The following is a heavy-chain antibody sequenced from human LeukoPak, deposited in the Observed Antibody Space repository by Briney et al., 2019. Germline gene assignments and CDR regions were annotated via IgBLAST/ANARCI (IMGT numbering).Heavy chain of an antibody. CDR2: IYYSGST. CDR3: ARDDIPMVRRGLDP. D-gene: IGHD3-10*01. CDR1: GGSISSYY. V-gene: IGHV4-59*01. J-gene: IGHJ5*02. Sequence: SETLSLTCTVSGGSISSYYWSWIRQPPGKGLEWIGYIYYSGSTNYNPSLKSRVTISVDTSKNQFSLKLSSVTAADTAVYYCARDDIPMVRRGLDPWGQGTLVTVSS.